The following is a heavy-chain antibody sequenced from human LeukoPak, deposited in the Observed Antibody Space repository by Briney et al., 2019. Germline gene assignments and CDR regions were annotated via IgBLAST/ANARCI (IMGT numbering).Heavy chain of an antibody. D-gene: IGHD6-19*01. J-gene: IGHJ4*02. CDR3: ARDAFRSGWYMMAFGY. V-gene: IGHV4-39*07. CDR1: GGSISGSSYY. CDR2: IYYSGST. Sequence: SETLSLTCTVSGGSISGSSYYWGWIRQPPGKGLEWIGSIYYSGSTYYSPSLKSRVTISVDTSKNQFSLKLSSVTAADTAVYYCARDAFRSGWYMMAFGYWGQGTLVTVSS.